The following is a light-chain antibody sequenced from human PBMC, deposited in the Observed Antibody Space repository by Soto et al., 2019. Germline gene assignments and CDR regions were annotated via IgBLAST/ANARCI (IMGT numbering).Light chain of an antibody. CDR3: QSSDKSPDSSYV. Sequence: QSVLTQAPSVSWAPGQTITISCSGTSSNIGAGFAVHWYQHLPGTAPRLLIYDNTNRHSGAPARFSGSRSGASASLAITGLQADDEGDYYCQSSDKSPDSSYVFGSGTKVTVL. J-gene: IGLJ1*01. CDR1: SSNIGAGFA. CDR2: DNT. V-gene: IGLV1-40*01.